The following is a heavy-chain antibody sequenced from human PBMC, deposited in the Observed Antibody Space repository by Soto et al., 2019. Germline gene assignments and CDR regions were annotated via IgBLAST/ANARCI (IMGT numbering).Heavy chain of an antibody. CDR3: ARGMDYCGSGSHLGY. V-gene: IGHV3-30-3*01. CDR1: GFTFSSYA. Sequence: GGSLRLSCAASGFTFSSYAMHWVRQAPGKGLEWVAVISYDGSNKYYADSVKGRFTISRDNSKNTLYLQMNSLRAEDTAVYYCARGMDYCGSGSHLGYWGQGTLVTVSS. J-gene: IGHJ4*02. CDR2: ISYDGSNK. D-gene: IGHD3-10*01.